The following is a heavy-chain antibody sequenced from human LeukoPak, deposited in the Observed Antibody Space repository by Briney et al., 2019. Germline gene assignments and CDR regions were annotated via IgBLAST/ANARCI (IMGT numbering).Heavy chain of an antibody. D-gene: IGHD3-22*01. CDR1: GGTFSSYA. V-gene: IGHV1-69*13. J-gene: IGHJ3*02. CDR3: ARDPYYYDSSGYAFDI. Sequence: GASVKVSCKASGGTFSSYAISWVRQAPGQGLEWMGGIIPIFGTANCAQKFQGRVTITADESTSTAYMELSSLRSEDTAVYYCARDPYYYDSSGYAFDIWGQGTMVTVSS. CDR2: IIPIFGTA.